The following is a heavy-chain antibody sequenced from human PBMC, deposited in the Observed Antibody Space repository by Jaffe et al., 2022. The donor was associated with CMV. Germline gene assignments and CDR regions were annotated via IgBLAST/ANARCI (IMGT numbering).Heavy chain of an antibody. D-gene: IGHD3-22*01. CDR3: AKDNIITMIVVVRGYFDY. Sequence: EVQLLESGGGLVQPGGSLRLSCAASGFTFSSYAMSWVRQAPGKGLEWVSAISGSGGSTYYADSVKGRFTISRDNSKNTLYLQMNSLRAEDTAVYYCAKDNIITMIVVVRGYFDYWGQGTLVTVSS. CDR2: ISGSGGST. V-gene: IGHV3-23*01. CDR1: GFTFSSYA. J-gene: IGHJ4*02.